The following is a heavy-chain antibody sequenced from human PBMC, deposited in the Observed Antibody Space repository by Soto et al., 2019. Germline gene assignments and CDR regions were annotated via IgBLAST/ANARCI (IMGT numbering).Heavy chain of an antibody. J-gene: IGHJ4*02. D-gene: IGHD1-26*01. Sequence: SETLSLTCAVYGGSFSGYYWSWIRQPPGKGLEWIGEINHSGSTNYNPSLKSRVTISVDTSKNQFSLKLSSVTAADTAVYYCARVFLIVGAIDYWGQGTLVTVSS. CDR1: GGSFSGYY. CDR3: ARVFLIVGAIDY. V-gene: IGHV4-34*01. CDR2: INHSGST.